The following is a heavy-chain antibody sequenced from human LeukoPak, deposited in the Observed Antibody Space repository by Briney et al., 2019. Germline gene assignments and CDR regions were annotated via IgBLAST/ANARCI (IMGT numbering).Heavy chain of an antibody. D-gene: IGHD3-16*01. Sequence: PGGSLRLSCAASGFTFSDYAMSWVRQAPGKGLEWLSYLSSSSITIYYADSVQGRFTISRDNAENSLHLQMNSLRAEDTAVYYCARYDSRRAFDIWGQGTMVTVSS. V-gene: IGHV3-48*01. CDR1: GFTFSDYA. J-gene: IGHJ3*02. CDR3: ARYDSRRAFDI. CDR2: LSSSSITI.